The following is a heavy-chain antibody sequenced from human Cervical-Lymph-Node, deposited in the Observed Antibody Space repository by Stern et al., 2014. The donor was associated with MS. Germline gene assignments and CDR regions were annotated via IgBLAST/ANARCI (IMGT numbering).Heavy chain of an antibody. V-gene: IGHV7-4-1*02. J-gene: IGHJ6*02. CDR3: ARGDYCSSTSCYPYGMDV. D-gene: IGHD2-2*01. Sequence: VQLVESGSELKKPGAASGKVSCKASGYTFTSYAMNWVRQAPGQGLEWMGWINTKTGNPTDAHGFNGRFVLSLDTYVSTAFLQISSLKAEDTAVYYCARGDYCSSTSCYPYGMDVWGQGTTVTVSS. CDR1: GYTFTSYA. CDR2: INTKTGNP.